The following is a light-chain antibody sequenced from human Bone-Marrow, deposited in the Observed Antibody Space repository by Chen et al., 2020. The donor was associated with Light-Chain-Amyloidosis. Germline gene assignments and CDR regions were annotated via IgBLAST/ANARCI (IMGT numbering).Light chain of an antibody. J-gene: IGLJ3*02. CDR1: GSNIGGHS. Sequence: QSLLTQPPSASGTPGQAANIACSGSGSNIGGHSVNWYQHLPGPATQLVIFNTHKRPSGVPDRFSGARSGTSASLAISGLRADDEGDYYCAAWDDSLRTYLFGGGTKLTVL. CDR3: AAWDDSLRTYL. CDR2: NTH. V-gene: IGLV1-47*02.